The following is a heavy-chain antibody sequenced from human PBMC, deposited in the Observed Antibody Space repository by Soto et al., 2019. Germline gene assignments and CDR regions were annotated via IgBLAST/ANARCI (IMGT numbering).Heavy chain of an antibody. Sequence: SWIRQPAGKGLEWIGRIYTSGSTNYNPSLKSRVTMSVDTSKNQFSLKLSSVTAADTAVYYCARCDSRGLGYYYYGMDVWGQGTTVTVSS. CDR2: IYTSGST. CDR3: ARCDSRGLGYYYYGMDV. J-gene: IGHJ6*02. D-gene: IGHD6-13*01. V-gene: IGHV4-4*07.